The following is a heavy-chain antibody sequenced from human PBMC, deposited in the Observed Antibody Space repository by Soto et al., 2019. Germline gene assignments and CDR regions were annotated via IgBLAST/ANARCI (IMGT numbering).Heavy chain of an antibody. J-gene: IGHJ4*02. D-gene: IGHD3-22*01. Sequence: QEQLQESGPGLVKPSQTLSLTCTVSGGSISSGGYYWSWIRQHPGKGLEWIGYIYYSGSTYYNPSLKSRVTISVDTSKNQFSLKLSSVTAADTAVYYCARADDSSGYGGHIDYWGQGTLVTVSS. CDR1: GGSISSGGYY. CDR2: IYYSGST. V-gene: IGHV4-31*03. CDR3: ARADDSSGYGGHIDY.